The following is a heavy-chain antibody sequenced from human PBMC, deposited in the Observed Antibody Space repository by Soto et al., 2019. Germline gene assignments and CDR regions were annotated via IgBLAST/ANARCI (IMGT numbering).Heavy chain of an antibody. CDR2: VYYGGPA. CDR1: GASLSSGGYS. J-gene: IGHJ4*02. Sequence: PSETLSLTCSVSGASLSSGGYSWSWFRRPPGKALEWIAYVYYGGPASYNPSLTSRATISVDSSKNQFSLTVKSGTAADTAAYLCARGGGYDSFDFWGQGIQVTVSS. V-gene: IGHV4-30-2*01. CDR3: ARGGGYDSFDF. D-gene: IGHD2-15*01.